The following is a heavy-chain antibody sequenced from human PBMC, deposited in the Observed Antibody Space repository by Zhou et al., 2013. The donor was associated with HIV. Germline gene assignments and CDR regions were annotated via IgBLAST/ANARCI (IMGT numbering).Heavy chain of an antibody. V-gene: IGHV3-74*01. Sequence: EVQLVESGGGLVQPGGSLRLSCAASGFTFSSYWMHWVRQAPGKGLVWVSRINSAGSSTNYADSVKGRFTISRDNAKNTLFLQMNTLRAEDTAVYYCARTDCGGDCYSRSAAFDIWGQGTMVTVSS. D-gene: IGHD2-21*02. CDR1: GFTFSSYW. CDR3: ARTDCGGDCYSRSAAFDI. J-gene: IGHJ3*02. CDR2: INSAGSST.